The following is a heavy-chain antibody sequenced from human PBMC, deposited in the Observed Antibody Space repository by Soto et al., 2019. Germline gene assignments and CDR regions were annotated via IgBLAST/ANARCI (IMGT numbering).Heavy chain of an antibody. D-gene: IGHD3-10*01. CDR2: IYYSGST. V-gene: IGHV4-59*08. CDR1: GGSLSSYY. Sequence: SETLSLTCVVSGGSLSSYYWSWIRQPPGKGLEWIGYIYYSGSTNYNPSLKRRVTISVDTSKNQFSLKLSSVSVSFTVVYFCARRHGLYIDAYYWGQGILVTLSS. J-gene: IGHJ1*01. CDR3: ARRHGLYIDAYY.